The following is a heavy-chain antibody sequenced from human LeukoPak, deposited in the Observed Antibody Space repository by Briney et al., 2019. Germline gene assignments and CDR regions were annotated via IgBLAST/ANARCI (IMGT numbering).Heavy chain of an antibody. Sequence: SETLSLTCTISGGSFSSSSYYWSRIRQPAGKGLEWIGRIYNTGRVTYNPSLEGRVTISIDTSKNYFALQLNSVTAADTAVYFCASGDFDCWGQGTLVAVSS. CDR1: GGSFSSSSYY. CDR2: IYNTGRV. J-gene: IGHJ4*02. V-gene: IGHV4-61*02. CDR3: ASGDFDC.